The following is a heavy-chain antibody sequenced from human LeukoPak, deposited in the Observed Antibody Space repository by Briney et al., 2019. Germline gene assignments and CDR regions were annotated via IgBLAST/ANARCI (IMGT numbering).Heavy chain of an antibody. CDR2: NSWNSGSI. J-gene: IGHJ6*01. V-gene: IGHV3-9*01. CDR3: AKDVVAYYGMDV. D-gene: IGHD2-15*01. CDR1: GFTYDDYA. Sequence: PLRLSCAASGFTYDDYAEHWLRDAPGEGLEGVSGNSWNSGSIVYADSVKGRFTISRDNAKNSLYLQMNSLRAEDTALYYCAKDVVAYYGMDVWGQGTTVTVSS.